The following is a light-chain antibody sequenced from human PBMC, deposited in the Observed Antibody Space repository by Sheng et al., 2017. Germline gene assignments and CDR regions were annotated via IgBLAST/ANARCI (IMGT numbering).Light chain of an antibody. Sequence: EIVLKQSPVTLSLSPGERATLSCRASQSVTSSDLAWYQHKPGQAPRLLIYGASSRATGIPDRFSASGSGTDFTLTISRLEPEDFAIYYCQQYDSSPFTFGPGTKVDIK. V-gene: IGKV3-20*01. CDR3: QQYDSSPFT. CDR2: GAS. CDR1: QSVTSSD. J-gene: IGKJ3*01.